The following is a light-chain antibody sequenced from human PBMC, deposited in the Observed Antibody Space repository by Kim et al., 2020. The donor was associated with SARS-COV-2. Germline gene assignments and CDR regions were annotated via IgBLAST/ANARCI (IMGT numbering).Light chain of an antibody. CDR2: DAS. CDR3: QQRDSWPPAVT. CDR1: QRIGTS. V-gene: IGKV3-11*01. Sequence: PGESATLSCRASQRIGTSLAWYQQRPGQAPRLLVYDASNRATGVPDRFSGSGSGTDFTLTISGLEPEDFSTYYCQQRDSWPPAVTFGGGTKLEI. J-gene: IGKJ4*01.